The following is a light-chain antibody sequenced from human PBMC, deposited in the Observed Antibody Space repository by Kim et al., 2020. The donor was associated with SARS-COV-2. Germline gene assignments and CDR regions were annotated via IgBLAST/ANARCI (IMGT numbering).Light chain of an antibody. CDR2: DAS. CDR1: QSVSNNY. V-gene: IGKV3-20*01. Sequence: EIVLTQSPGTLSLSPGERATLSCRASQSVSNNYLAWYLQKPGQAPRLLIYDASSRATGIPDKFSGSGSGTDFTLTISRLAPEDSAVYYCQQYGTSPMYTFGQGTKLEI. J-gene: IGKJ2*01. CDR3: QQYGTSPMYT.